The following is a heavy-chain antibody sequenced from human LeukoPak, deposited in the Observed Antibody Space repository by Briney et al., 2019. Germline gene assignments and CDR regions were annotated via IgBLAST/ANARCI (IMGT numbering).Heavy chain of an antibody. J-gene: IGHJ5*02. V-gene: IGHV4-59*01. CDR2: IYYSGST. D-gene: IGHD4-17*01. CDR3: ARAARDYGPYNWFDP. Sequence: SETLSLTCTVSGGSISSYYWSWVRQPPGKGLEWIGYIYYSGSTNYNPSLKSRVTISVDTSKNQFSLKLSSVTAADTAVYYCARAARDYGPYNWFDPWGQGTLVTVSS. CDR1: GGSISSYY.